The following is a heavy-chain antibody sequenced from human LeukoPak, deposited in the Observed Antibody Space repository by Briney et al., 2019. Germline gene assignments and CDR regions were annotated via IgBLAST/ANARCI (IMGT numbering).Heavy chain of an antibody. CDR2: IYPGDSDT. J-gene: IGHJ4*02. V-gene: IGHV5-51*01. CDR1: GYSFASYW. CDR3: ARWGGSSWPPFDY. D-gene: IGHD6-13*01. Sequence: GESLKISCKGSGYSFASYWIGWVRQMPGKGLEWMGIIYPGDSDTRYSPSFQGQVTISADKSISTAYLQMNSLRAEDTAVYYCARWGGSSWPPFDYWGQGTLVTVSS.